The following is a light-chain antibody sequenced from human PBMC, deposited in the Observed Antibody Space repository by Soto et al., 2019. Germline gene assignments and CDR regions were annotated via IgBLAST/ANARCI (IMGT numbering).Light chain of an antibody. CDR3: QQYESLPLT. V-gene: IGKV1-33*01. J-gene: IGKJ5*01. CDR1: QDINKN. Sequence: IQMTQSPSSPSASVGDRVTITCQASQDINKNLIWYQQKPGKAPKLLIYDASDLETGVPSRFSGSGSGTGFTFTISSLQPDDFATYYCQQYESLPLTFGQGTRLEIK. CDR2: DAS.